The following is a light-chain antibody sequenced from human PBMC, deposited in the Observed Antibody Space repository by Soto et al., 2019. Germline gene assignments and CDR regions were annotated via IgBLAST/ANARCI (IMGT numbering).Light chain of an antibody. Sequence: EIVLTQSPATLSLSPGERATLSCRASQSIGSYLVWYQQRPGQVPRLLIHGASNRATDIPARFSGSGSGTDFTFTISSLEPEDVAVYYCQQRSDWPPLFGQGTRLEIK. CDR2: GAS. V-gene: IGKV3-11*01. CDR3: QQRSDWPPL. CDR1: QSIGSY. J-gene: IGKJ5*01.